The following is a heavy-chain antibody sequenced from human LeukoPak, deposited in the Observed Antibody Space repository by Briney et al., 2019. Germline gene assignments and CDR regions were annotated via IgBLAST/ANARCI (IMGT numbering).Heavy chain of an antibody. Sequence: SVNVSCKASGGTFSSYAISWVRQAPGQGLEWMGGIIPIFGTANYAQKFQGRVTITADESTSTAYMELSSLRSEDTAVYYCARGGIVVVPAAIRTAYNWFDPWGQGTLVTVSS. CDR3: ARGGIVVVPAAIRTAYNWFDP. CDR1: GGTFSSYA. CDR2: IIPIFGTA. V-gene: IGHV1-69*13. D-gene: IGHD2-2*02. J-gene: IGHJ5*02.